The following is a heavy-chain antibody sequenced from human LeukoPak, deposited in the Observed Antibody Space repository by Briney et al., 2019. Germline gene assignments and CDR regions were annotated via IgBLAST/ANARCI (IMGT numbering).Heavy chain of an antibody. CDR2: IYHSGST. V-gene: IGHV4-30-2*01. J-gene: IGHJ4*02. D-gene: IGHD5-18*01. Sequence: PSETLSLTCAVSGGSISSGGYSWSWIRQPPGKGLEWIGYIYHSGSTYYNPSLKSRVTISVDRSKNQFSLKLSSVTAADTAVYYCARAFHSYGHIFDYWGLGTLVTVSS. CDR3: ARAFHSYGHIFDY. CDR1: GGSISSGGYS.